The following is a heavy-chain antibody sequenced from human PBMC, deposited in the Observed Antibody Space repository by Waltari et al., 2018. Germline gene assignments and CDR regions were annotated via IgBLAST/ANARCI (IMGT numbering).Heavy chain of an antibody. Sequence: QVQLVQSGAEVKKPGASVKVSCKVSGYTLTELSMRWVRQAPGKGLEWMGGFDPEDGETIYEQKFKGRVTMTEDTSTDTAYMELSSLRSEDTAVYYCATVLGIAAAGNGYYFDYWGQGTLVTVSS. CDR3: ATVLGIAAAGNGYYFDY. CDR1: GYTLTELS. CDR2: FDPEDGET. V-gene: IGHV1-24*01. J-gene: IGHJ4*02. D-gene: IGHD6-13*01.